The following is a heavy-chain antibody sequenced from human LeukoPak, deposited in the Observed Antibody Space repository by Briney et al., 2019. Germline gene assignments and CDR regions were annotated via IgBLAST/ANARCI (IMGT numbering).Heavy chain of an antibody. J-gene: IGHJ4*02. V-gene: IGHV3-13*01. Sequence: SGGSLRLSCAASGFTFSSYDMHWVRHATGKGLEWVSAIGTAGDTYYPGSVKGRFTISRENAKNSLYLQMNSLRAGDTAVYYCARGSMVRGMGFDYWGQGTLVTVSS. CDR2: IGTAGDT. D-gene: IGHD3-10*01. CDR3: ARGSMVRGMGFDY. CDR1: GFTFSSYD.